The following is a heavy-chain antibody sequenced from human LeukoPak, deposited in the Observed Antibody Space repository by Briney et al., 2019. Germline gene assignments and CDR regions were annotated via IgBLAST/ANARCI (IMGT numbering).Heavy chain of an antibody. CDR2: MYSNSGT. V-gene: IGHV3-53*01. J-gene: IGHJ6*03. CDR1: GFPVSNNY. Sequence: GSLPLSCPASGFPVSNNYMSWVRQAPGKGLEWVSLMYSNSGTFYADSVKGRFTISRDNSKNTLYLQMNSLRVEDTAVYYCARGPPRPRYYYYYYHLDVWGKGTTVTISS. CDR3: ARGPPRPRYYYYYYHLDV. D-gene: IGHD6-25*01.